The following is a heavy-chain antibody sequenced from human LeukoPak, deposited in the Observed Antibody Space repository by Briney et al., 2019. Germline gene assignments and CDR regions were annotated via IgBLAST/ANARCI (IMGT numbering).Heavy chain of an antibody. CDR1: GGSISSGSYY. CDR3: ARDRREELRFFYYMDA. J-gene: IGHJ6*03. Sequence: SETLSLTCTVSGGSISSGSYYWSWIRQPAGKGLEWMGRIQPGGSTNDNPSLKSRLTMSLDTSKNQFSLRLTSVTAADTAVYYCARDRREELRFFYYMDAWGKGTTVTVSS. D-gene: IGHD3-3*01. CDR2: IQPGGST. V-gene: IGHV4-61*02.